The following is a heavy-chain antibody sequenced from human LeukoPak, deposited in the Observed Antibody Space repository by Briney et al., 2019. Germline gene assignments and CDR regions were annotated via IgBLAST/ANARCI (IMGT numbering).Heavy chain of an antibody. CDR1: GYSFTSYW. CDR3: ARRRPLKDYSGYYYYGMDV. V-gene: IGHV5-51*01. CDR2: IYPGDSDT. D-gene: IGHD3-10*01. Sequence: GESLKISCKGSGYSFTSYWIGWVRQMPGKGLEWMGIIYPGDSDTRYSPSFQGQVTISADKSISTAYLQWSSLKASDTAMYYCARRRPLKDYSGYYYYGMDVWGQGTTVTVSS. J-gene: IGHJ6*02.